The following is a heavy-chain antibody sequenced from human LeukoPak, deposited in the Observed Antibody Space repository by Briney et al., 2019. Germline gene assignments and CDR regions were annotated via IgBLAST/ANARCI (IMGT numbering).Heavy chain of an antibody. CDR3: AGIYNNDWSYHLHY. CDR1: GGSNSSYHSY. V-gene: IGHV4-39*01. CDR2: IYYSGRT. D-gene: IGHD3-9*01. J-gene: IGHJ4*02. Sequence: SETLSLTCTVCGGSNSSYHSYWGRIRQPPGKGLERIGTIYYSGRTYYHPSGKSRLTQSVHTSQNLFSHQLSSVPAAGTAVYYCAGIYNNDWSYHLHYWGQGTLVTVSS.